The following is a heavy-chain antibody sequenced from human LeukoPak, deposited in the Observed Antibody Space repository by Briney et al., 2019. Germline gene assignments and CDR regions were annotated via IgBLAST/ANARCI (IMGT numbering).Heavy chain of an antibody. CDR1: GGSMNNYY. Sequence: PSETLSLTCTVSGGSMNNYYWTWLRQPPGKGLEWIGYIYYSGSTNYNPPLKSRVTISVDTSKNQFSLKLTSVTAADSAVYYCARSSRAARYCSGGSCYCFDYWGQGTLVTVSS. CDR2: IYYSGST. D-gene: IGHD2-15*01. CDR3: ARSSRAARYCSGGSCYCFDY. J-gene: IGHJ4*02. V-gene: IGHV4-59*08.